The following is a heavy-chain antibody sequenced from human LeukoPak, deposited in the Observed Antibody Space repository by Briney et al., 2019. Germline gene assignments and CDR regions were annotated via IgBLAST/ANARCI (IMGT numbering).Heavy chain of an antibody. CDR3: ARDPGNWGDRYYFDY. D-gene: IGHD7-27*01. J-gene: IGHJ4*02. Sequence: SQTLSLTCAISGDSVSRKTGSWNWIRQSPSRGLEWLGRTYYRSKWYNDYTVSMRSRVTINPDTSKNQFSLQLNAVTPEDTAVYYCARDPGNWGDRYYFDYWGQGTLVTVSS. V-gene: IGHV6-1*01. CDR2: TYYRSKWYN. CDR1: GDSVSRKTGS.